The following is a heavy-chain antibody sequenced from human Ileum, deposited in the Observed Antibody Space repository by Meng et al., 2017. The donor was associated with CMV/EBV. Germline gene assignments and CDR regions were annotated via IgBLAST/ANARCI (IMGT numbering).Heavy chain of an antibody. V-gene: IGHV3-23*01. Sequence: SFAASGFTFSNYAFSWVRQAPGKGLEWVSGIYVSGGSTFYADSVKGRFTISRDNLENTVYLEMNSLKAEDTAVYYCTRKVGGSYYFAYWGQGTLVTVSS. CDR2: IYVSGGST. D-gene: IGHD1-26*01. J-gene: IGHJ4*02. CDR3: TRKVGGSYYFAY. CDR1: GFTFSNYA.